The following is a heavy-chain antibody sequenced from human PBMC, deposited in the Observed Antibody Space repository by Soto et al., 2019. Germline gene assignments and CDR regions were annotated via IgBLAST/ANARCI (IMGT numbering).Heavy chain of an antibody. CDR3: TTSRGYDKGGFRSFDY. V-gene: IGHV3-15*01. CDR2: IKSKTDGGTT. J-gene: IGHJ4*02. D-gene: IGHD5-12*01. Sequence: EVQLVESGGGLVKPGGSLRLSCAASGFTFSNAWMSWVRQAPGKGLEWVGRIKSKTDGGTTDYAAPVKGRFTISRDDSKNTLYLQMNSLKTEDTAVYYCTTSRGYDKGGFRSFDYWGQGTLVTVSS. CDR1: GFTFSNAW.